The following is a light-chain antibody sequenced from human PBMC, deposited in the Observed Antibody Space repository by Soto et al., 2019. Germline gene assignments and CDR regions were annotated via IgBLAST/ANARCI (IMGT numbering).Light chain of an antibody. CDR2: GAS. V-gene: IGKV3-15*01. Sequence: EIVMTQSPVTLSVSPGERATLSCRASQSVSSNLAWYQQKPGQPPRILIYGASTRATGIPSRFSGSGSGTEFTLTISSLQSEDFAVYYCQQYNNWPRTFGQGTKVEIK. CDR3: QQYNNWPRT. J-gene: IGKJ1*01. CDR1: QSVSSN.